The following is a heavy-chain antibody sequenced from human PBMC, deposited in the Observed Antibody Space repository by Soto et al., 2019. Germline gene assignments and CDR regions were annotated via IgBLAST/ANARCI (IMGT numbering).Heavy chain of an antibody. D-gene: IGHD5-18*01. CDR3: ARDRLGYSYGTGLDY. J-gene: IGHJ4*02. Sequence: GGSLRLSCAASGFTFSRCAMHWVRQAPGKGLEWVAVVSYDGSNKNYADSVKGRFTISRDKSKNTLYLQMNSLRAEDTAVYYCARDRLGYSYGTGLDYWGQGTLVTVSS. CDR1: GFTFSRCA. V-gene: IGHV3-30-3*01. CDR2: VSYDGSNK.